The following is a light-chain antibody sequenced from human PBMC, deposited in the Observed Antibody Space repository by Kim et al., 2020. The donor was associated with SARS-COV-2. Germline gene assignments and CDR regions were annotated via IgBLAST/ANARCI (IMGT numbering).Light chain of an antibody. Sequence: SYELTQPPSVSVSPGQTASITCPGDKLGDKYACWYQQKPGQSPVLVIYQDSKRPSGIAERFSGSNSGNTATLTISGPQAMDEADYYCQAWDSSTVVFGGG. V-gene: IGLV3-1*01. CDR1: KLGDKY. CDR3: QAWDSSTVV. J-gene: IGLJ2*01. CDR2: QDS.